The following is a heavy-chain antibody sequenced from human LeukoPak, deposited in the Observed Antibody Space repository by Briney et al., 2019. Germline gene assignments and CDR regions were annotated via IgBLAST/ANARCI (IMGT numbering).Heavy chain of an antibody. J-gene: IGHJ4*02. V-gene: IGHV3-30*04. CDR3: AKDGYSSSWYRFDY. D-gene: IGHD6-13*01. Sequence: PGGSLRLSCAASGFTFSRYGMHWVRQAPGKGLEWVTAISYDGSNKYYADSVKGRFTISRDNSKNTLYVQMNSLRAEDTAVYYCAKDGYSSSWYRFDYWGQGTLVTVSS. CDR2: ISYDGSNK. CDR1: GFTFSRYG.